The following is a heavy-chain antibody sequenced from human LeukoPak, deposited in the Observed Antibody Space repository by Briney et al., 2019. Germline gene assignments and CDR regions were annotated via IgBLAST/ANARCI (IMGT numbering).Heavy chain of an antibody. CDR3: AKSRAAATTLLFDY. J-gene: IGHJ4*02. CDR1: GFTFSSYS. D-gene: IGHD6-13*01. CDR2: VTGSGGDT. Sequence: GGSLRLSCAASGFTFSSYSMNWVRQAPGKGPEWVSAVTGSGGDTFYEDSVEGRFTISRDNSKNTLSLQMNSLGVENTALYYCAKSRAAATTLLFDYWGQGTLVTVSS. V-gene: IGHV3-23*01.